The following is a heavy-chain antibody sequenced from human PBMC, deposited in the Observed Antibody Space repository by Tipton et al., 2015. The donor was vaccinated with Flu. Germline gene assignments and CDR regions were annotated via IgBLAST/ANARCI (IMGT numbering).Heavy chain of an antibody. Sequence: TLSLTCTISGDSISGDCYWGWIRQPPGKGLQWIGNVFHTGSTYHNPSLRSRVTISVDTSKNQFSLKLSSVTAADTAVYYCATTTYYYGSGSHDYWGQGTLVTVSS. D-gene: IGHD3-10*01. CDR2: VFHTGST. CDR1: GDSISGDCY. V-gene: IGHV4-38-2*02. J-gene: IGHJ4*02. CDR3: ATTTYYYGSGSHDY.